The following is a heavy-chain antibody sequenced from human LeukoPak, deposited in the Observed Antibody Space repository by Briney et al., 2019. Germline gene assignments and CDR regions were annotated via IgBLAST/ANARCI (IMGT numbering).Heavy chain of an antibody. CDR2: MNPNSGNT. CDR1: GYTFTSYG. Sequence: ASVKVSRKASGYTFTSYGISWVRQATGQGLEWMGWMNPNSGNTGYAQKFQGRVTITRNTSISTAYMELSSLRSEDTAVYYCARSDIVATSCTDYWGQGTLVTVSS. V-gene: IGHV1-8*03. CDR3: ARSDIVATSCTDY. J-gene: IGHJ4*02. D-gene: IGHD5-12*01.